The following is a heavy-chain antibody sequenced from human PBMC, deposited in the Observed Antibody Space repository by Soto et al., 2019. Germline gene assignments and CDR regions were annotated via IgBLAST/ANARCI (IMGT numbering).Heavy chain of an antibody. CDR3: ARDDVHCSGGRCYGVPMDV. Sequence: EVQLVESGGGLVQPGGSLRLSCAASGFTVSSNYMTWVRQAPGKGLEWVSLIQSGGRTYYTGSVKGRLTISSDISKNTVVRQMNSVRVEDTAVYYFARDDVHCSGGRCYGVPMDVWGKGTPVTVSS. CDR1: GFTVSSNY. J-gene: IGHJ6*03. V-gene: IGHV3-66*01. CDR2: IQSGGRT. D-gene: IGHD2-15*01.